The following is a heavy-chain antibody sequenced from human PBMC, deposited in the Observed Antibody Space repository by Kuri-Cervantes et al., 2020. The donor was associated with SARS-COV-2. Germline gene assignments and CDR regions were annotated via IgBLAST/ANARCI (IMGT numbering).Heavy chain of an antibody. J-gene: IGHJ4*02. CDR3: VRDGDHWNFDY. Sequence: GESLKISCAASGFTFSSYAMHWVRQAPGKGLVWVSRINPDGSYTNNADSAKGRFTLSRDNAKNMLFLQMNSLRAEDTAVYYCVRDGDHWNFDYWGQGTLVTVSS. CDR2: INPDGSYT. CDR1: GFTFSSYA. V-gene: IGHV3-74*01. D-gene: IGHD1-1*01.